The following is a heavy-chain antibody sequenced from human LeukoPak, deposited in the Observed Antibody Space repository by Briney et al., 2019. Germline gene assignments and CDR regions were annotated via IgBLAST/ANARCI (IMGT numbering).Heavy chain of an antibody. J-gene: IGHJ5*02. CDR2: INPRSGKT. Sequence: GASVKVSCKTSGYTFTSYEINWVRQGTGQALEWMGYINPRSGKTGYAQTFQGRITMTMNTSISTAYMELSSLTSGDTAVYYCTRDVLLYFGESSGFDPWGQGTLVTVSS. CDR1: GYTFTSYE. D-gene: IGHD3-10*01. V-gene: IGHV1-8*01. CDR3: TRDVLLYFGESSGFDP.